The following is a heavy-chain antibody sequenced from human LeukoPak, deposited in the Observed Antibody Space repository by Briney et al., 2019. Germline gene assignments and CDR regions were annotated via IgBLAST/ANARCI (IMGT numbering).Heavy chain of an antibody. Sequence: GGSLRLSWAASGSTFSSYWMSWVRQAPGKGLGWVANIKQDGSEQYYVDSVKGRFTISRDNAKNSLYLQMNSLRAEDTAVYYCARDPGETGWFDPWGQGTLVTVSS. J-gene: IGHJ5*02. CDR3: ARDPGETGWFDP. CDR1: GSTFSSYW. V-gene: IGHV3-7*01. D-gene: IGHD3-16*01. CDR2: IKQDGSEQ.